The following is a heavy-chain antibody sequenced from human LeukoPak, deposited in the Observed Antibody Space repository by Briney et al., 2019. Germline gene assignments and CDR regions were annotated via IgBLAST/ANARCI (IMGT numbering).Heavy chain of an antibody. CDR3: ARVSPETYYDFWSGSYYYYGMDV. J-gene: IGHJ6*02. CDR1: GFTFSSYW. V-gene: IGHV3-74*01. D-gene: IGHD3-3*01. Sequence: PGGSLRLSCAASGFTFSSYWMHWVRQAPGKGLVWVSRINSDGSSSSYADSVKSRFTISRDNAKNTLYLQMNSLRAEDTAVYYCARVSPETYYDFWSGSYYYYGMDVWGQGTTVTVSS. CDR2: INSDGSSS.